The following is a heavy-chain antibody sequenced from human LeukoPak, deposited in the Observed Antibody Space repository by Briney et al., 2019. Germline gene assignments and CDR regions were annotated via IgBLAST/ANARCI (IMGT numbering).Heavy chain of an antibody. Sequence: GGSLRLSCAASGFTFSSYSMNWVRQAPGKGLEWVSSISSSSSFIYYADSVKGRFTISRDNAKNSLYLQMSSLRAEDTAVYYCARDPVPITMVRGVMTEVDYWGQGTLVTVSS. D-gene: IGHD3-10*01. J-gene: IGHJ4*02. V-gene: IGHV3-21*01. CDR1: GFTFSSYS. CDR3: ARDPVPITMVRGVMTEVDY. CDR2: ISSSSSFI.